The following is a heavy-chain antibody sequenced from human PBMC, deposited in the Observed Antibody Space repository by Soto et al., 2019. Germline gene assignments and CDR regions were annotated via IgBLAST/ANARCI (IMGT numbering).Heavy chain of an antibody. CDR2: IYYSGST. J-gene: IGHJ3*02. Sequence: KPSETLSLTCTVPGGSISSYYWSWIRQPPGKGLEWIGYIYYSGSTNYNPSLKSRVTISVDTSKNQFSLKLSSVTAADTAVYYCARDRDGSYPAAFDIWGQGTMVTVSS. V-gene: IGHV4-59*01. D-gene: IGHD1-26*01. CDR1: GGSISSYY. CDR3: ARDRDGSYPAAFDI.